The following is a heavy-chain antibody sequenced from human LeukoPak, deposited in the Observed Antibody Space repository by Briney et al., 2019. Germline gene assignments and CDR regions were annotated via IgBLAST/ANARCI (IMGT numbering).Heavy chain of an antibody. CDR2: IYYSGST. CDR3: ARQENYFDY. Sequence: SETLSLTCTVSGGSISSSSYYWGWIRQPPGKGLEWIGSIYYSGSTYYNPSLKSRVTISVDTSKNQFSLKLSSVTAADTAVYYCARQENYFDYWGQGILVTVSS. V-gene: IGHV4-39*01. J-gene: IGHJ4*02. CDR1: GGSISSSSYY.